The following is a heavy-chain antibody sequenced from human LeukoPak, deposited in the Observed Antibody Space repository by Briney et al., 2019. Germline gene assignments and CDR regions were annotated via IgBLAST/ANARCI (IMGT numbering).Heavy chain of an antibody. J-gene: IGHJ4*02. CDR1: GFTVSSNE. Sequence: PGGSLRLSCAASGFTVSSNEMSWVRQAPGKGLEWVSSISGGSTYYADSRKGRFTISRDNSKNTLHLQMNSLRAEDTAVYYCARDAYGGNSEGYWGQGTLVTVSS. CDR3: ARDAYGGNSEGY. V-gene: IGHV3-38-3*01. CDR2: ISGGST. D-gene: IGHD4-23*01.